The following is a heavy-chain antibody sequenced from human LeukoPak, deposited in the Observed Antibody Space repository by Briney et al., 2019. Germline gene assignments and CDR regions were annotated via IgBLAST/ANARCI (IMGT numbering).Heavy chain of an antibody. J-gene: IGHJ4*02. V-gene: IGHV3-30*18. CDR3: VKDWEEQLWSSRGYFDY. Sequence: GGSLRLSCAASGFTFSTYGMHWVRQAPGKGLEWVAVISYDGSNKFYADSVKGRFTISRDNSKNALYLQMNSLRGEDTAVYHCVKDWEEQLWSSRGYFDYWGQGTLVTVSS. D-gene: IGHD5-18*01. CDR2: ISYDGSNK. CDR1: GFTFSTYG.